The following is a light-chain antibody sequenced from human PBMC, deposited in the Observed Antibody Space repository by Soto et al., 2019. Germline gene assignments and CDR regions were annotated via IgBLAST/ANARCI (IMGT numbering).Light chain of an antibody. CDR2: KAS. V-gene: IGKV1-5*03. J-gene: IGKJ2*01. CDR3: QQYNSYPMYT. CDR1: QSISSW. Sequence: DIQMTQSPSTLSASVGDRVTITCRPSQSISSWLAWYQQKPGKAPKLLIYKASSLESGVPSRFSGSGSGTEFTLTISSLQPDDFATYYCQQYNSYPMYTFGQGTKLEIK.